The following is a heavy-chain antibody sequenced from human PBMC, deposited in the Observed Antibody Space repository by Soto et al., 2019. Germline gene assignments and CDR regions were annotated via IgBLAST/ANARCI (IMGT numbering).Heavy chain of an antibody. V-gene: IGHV4-31*03. CDR1: GGSISSGGYY. Sequence: SETLSLTCTVSGGSISSGGYYWSWIRQHPGKGLEWIGYIYYSGSTYYNPSLKSRVTISVDTSKNQFSLKLSSVTAADTAVYYCAGGPGVAATYYGMDVWGQGTTVTVSS. J-gene: IGHJ6*02. CDR3: AGGPGVAATYYGMDV. D-gene: IGHD2-15*01. CDR2: IYYSGST.